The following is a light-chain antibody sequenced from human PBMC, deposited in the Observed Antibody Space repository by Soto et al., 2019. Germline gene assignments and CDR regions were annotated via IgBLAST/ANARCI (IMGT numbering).Light chain of an antibody. J-gene: IGKJ1*01. CDR3: QQYNNWPLWT. CDR2: GAS. V-gene: IGKV3-15*01. Sequence: ERVMTQSPATLSVSPGERATLSCRASQSVSSNLAWYQQKPGQAPRLLIYGASTRATGIPARFSGSGSGTEFTLTISSLQSEDFAVYYCQQYNNWPLWTFGQGTKVDI. CDR1: QSVSSN.